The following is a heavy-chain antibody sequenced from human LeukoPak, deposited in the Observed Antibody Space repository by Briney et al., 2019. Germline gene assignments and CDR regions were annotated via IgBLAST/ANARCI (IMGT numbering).Heavy chain of an antibody. V-gene: IGHV3-48*03. CDR1: GFTFSSYE. D-gene: IGHD3-9*01. J-gene: IGHJ4*03. CDR3: ARGLTYYDILTGYHERMGYFDS. CDR2: ISNSGTTI. Sequence: GGSLRLSCAASGFTFSSYEMNWVRQAPGKGLEWVSYISNSGTTIYYADSVKGRFTISRDNSKNSVYLQMNSLRAEDTAVYYCARGLTYYDILTGYHERMGYFDSWGQGELVIVST.